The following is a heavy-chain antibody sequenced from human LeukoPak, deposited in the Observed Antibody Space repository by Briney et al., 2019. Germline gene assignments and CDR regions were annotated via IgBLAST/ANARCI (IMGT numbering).Heavy chain of an antibody. Sequence: TLSLTCTVSGGSISSGSYYWSWIRQPAGKGLEWIGRIYTSGSTNYNPSLKSRVTISVDTSKNQFSLKLSSVTAADTAVYYCARDTYSNYFDYWGQGTLVTVSS. CDR2: IYTSGST. D-gene: IGHD1-26*01. V-gene: IGHV4-61*02. CDR3: ARDTYSNYFDY. CDR1: GGSISSGSYY. J-gene: IGHJ4*02.